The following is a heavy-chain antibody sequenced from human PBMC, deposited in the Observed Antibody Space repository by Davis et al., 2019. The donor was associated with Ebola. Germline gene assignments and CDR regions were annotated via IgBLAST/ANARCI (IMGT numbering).Heavy chain of an antibody. D-gene: IGHD3-22*01. V-gene: IGHV4-39*07. CDR2: IYYSGST. J-gene: IGHJ5*02. Sequence: SETLSLTCTVSGGSISSSSYYWGWIRQPPGKGLEWIGSIYYSGSTNYNPSLKSRVTISVDTSKNQFFLKLSSVTAADTAVYYCARESVFYYDSSGYYYDRWFDPWGQGTLVTVSS. CDR3: ARESVFYYDSSGYYYDRWFDP. CDR1: GGSISSSSYY.